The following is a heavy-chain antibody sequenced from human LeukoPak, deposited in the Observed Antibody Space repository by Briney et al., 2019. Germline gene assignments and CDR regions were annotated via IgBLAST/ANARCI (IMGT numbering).Heavy chain of an antibody. CDR1: GGSMSNCY. CDR2: IYYSGST. J-gene: IGHJ2*01. Sequence: PSETLSLTCTVSGGSMSNCYWSWIRQPPGKGLEWIGYIYYSGSTNYNPSLKSRVTISVDTSKNQFSLKLSSVTAADTAVYYCAGDGYKTNWYFDLWGRGTLVTVPS. D-gene: IGHD5-24*01. CDR3: AGDGYKTNWYFDL. V-gene: IGHV4-59*01.